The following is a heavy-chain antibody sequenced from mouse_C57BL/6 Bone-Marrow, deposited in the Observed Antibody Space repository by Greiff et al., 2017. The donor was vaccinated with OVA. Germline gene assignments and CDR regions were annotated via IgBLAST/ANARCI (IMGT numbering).Heavy chain of an antibody. CDR3: ARRTTVVPYWYFDV. V-gene: IGHV1-69*01. CDR2: IDPSDSYT. D-gene: IGHD1-1*01. Sequence: VQLQQPGAELVMPGASVKLSCKASGYTFTSYWMHWVKQRPGQGLEWIGEIDPSDSYTNYNQKLKGKSTLTVDKSSSTAYMQLSSLTSEDSAVYYCARRTTVVPYWYFDVWGTGTTVTVSS. CDR1: GYTFTSYW. J-gene: IGHJ1*03.